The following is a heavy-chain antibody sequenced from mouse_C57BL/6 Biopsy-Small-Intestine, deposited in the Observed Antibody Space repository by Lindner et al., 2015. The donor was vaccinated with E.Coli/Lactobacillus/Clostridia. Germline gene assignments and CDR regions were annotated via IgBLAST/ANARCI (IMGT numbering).Heavy chain of an antibody. CDR3: AREPREGYNFDY. Sequence: VKVSCKASGYTFTTYYIHWVRQAPGQGLEWMGIIRLSGDTTEFAQKFQGRVTLTRDTSTSTVYMELSSLTSEDTAVYYCAREPREGYNFDYWGQGTLVTVSS. D-gene: IGHD3-1*01. V-gene: IGHV1-84*02. CDR2: IRLSGDTT. J-gene: IGHJ4*01. CDR1: GYTFTTYY.